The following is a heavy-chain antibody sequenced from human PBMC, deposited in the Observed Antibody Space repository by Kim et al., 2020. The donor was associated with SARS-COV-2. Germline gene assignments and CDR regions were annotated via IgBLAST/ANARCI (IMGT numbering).Heavy chain of an antibody. V-gene: IGHV4-34*01. CDR2: INHSGST. CDR1: GGSFSGYY. D-gene: IGHD6-19*01. Sequence: SETLSLTCAVYGGSFSGYYWSWIRQPPGKGLEWIGEINHSGSTNYNPSLKSRVTISVDTSKNQFSLKLSSVTAADTAVYYCARGSSPSAAVAGARRYFQHWGQGTLVTVSS. CDR3: ARGSSPSAAVAGARRYFQH. J-gene: IGHJ1*01.